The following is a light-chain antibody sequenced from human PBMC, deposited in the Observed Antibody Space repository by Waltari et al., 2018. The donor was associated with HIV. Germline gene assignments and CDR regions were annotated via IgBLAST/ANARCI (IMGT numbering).Light chain of an antibody. Sequence: EIVMTQSPATLSVSPGERATLSCTASQSCANSLAWYQQRPGQAPRLLISGTSTRATGVPARFSGSGSGTEFTLAISSLQSEDFAMYYCQQYKSWPLTFGGGTKVEIK. CDR2: GTS. CDR1: QSCANS. J-gene: IGKJ4*01. CDR3: QQYKSWPLT. V-gene: IGKV3-15*01.